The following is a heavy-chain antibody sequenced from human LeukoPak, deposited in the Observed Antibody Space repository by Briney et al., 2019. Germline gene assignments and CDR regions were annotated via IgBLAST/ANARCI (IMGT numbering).Heavy chain of an antibody. J-gene: IGHJ4*02. D-gene: IGHD5-18*01. CDR2: INHSGST. Sequence: SETLSLTCAVYGGSFSGYYWSWIRQPPGKGLEWIGEINHSGSTNYNPSLKSRVTISVDASKNQFSLKLSSVTAADTAVYYCARGVGYSYGFLDYWGQGTLVTVSS. V-gene: IGHV4-34*01. CDR1: GGSFSGYY. CDR3: ARGVGYSYGFLDY.